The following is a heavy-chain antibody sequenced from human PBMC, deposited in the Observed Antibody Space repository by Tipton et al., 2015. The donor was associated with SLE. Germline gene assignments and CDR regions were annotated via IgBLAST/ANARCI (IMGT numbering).Heavy chain of an antibody. CDR1: GGSISSGGYS. J-gene: IGHJ4*02. CDR2: IYHSGST. CDR3: ARGRRAVGALYYFDY. D-gene: IGHD1-26*01. V-gene: IGHV4-30-2*01. Sequence: LRLSCAVSGGSISSGGYSWSWIRQPPGKGLEWIGYIYHSGSTYYNPSLKSRVTISVDTSKNQFSLKLSSVTAADTAVYYCARGRRAVGALYYFDYWGQGTLVTVSS.